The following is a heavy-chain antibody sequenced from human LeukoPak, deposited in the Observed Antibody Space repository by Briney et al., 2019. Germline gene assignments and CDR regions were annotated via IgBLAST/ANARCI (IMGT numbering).Heavy chain of an antibody. Sequence: GGSLRLSCAASGFTFSNAWMSWVRQAPGKGLEWVGRILSKTDGGAADHAAPVKGRFTISRDDSKNTLYLQMNSLKTEDTAVYYCTTDRATTGTTHLDFYYYMDVWGKGTTVTVSS. CDR2: ILSKTDGGAA. J-gene: IGHJ6*03. D-gene: IGHD1-1*01. V-gene: IGHV3-15*01. CDR1: GFTFSNAW. CDR3: TTDRATTGTTHLDFYYYMDV.